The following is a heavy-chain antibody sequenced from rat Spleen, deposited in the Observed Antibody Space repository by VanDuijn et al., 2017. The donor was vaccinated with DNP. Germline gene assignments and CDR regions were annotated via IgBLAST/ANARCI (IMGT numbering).Heavy chain of an antibody. V-gene: IGHV3-1*01. CDR1: GYSITSNY. CDR3: ARLTRYNSAFDY. D-gene: IGHD4-3*01. Sequence: EVQLQESGPGLVKPSQSLSLTCSVTGYSITSNYWGWIRKFPGNKMEWIGHISYSGSTSYNPSLKSRISITRDTSKNQFFLQLNSVATEDTDTYYCARLTRYNSAFDYWGQGVMVTVSS. CDR2: ISYSGST. J-gene: IGHJ2*01.